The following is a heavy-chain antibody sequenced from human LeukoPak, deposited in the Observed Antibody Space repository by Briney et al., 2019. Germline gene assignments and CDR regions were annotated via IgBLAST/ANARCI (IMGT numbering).Heavy chain of an antibody. J-gene: IGHJ5*02. CDR3: AKDALAYCGGDCYVNWFDP. V-gene: IGHV3-23*01. D-gene: IGHD2-21*02. CDR2: ISSSGGST. CDR1: GFIFRNYG. Sequence: GGSLRLSCAASGFIFRNYGMSWVRQAPGKGLEWVSGISSSGGSTYYADAVKGRFTISRDNSKNTLYLQMNSQRAEDTAVYYCAKDALAYCGGDCYVNWFDPWGQGTLVTVSS.